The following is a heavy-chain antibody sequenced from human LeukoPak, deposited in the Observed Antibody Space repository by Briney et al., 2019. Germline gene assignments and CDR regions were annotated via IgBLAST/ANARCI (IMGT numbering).Heavy chain of an antibody. Sequence: ASVKVSCKASGYTFTGYYMHWVRQAPGQGLEWMGWTNPNSGGTNYAQKFQGRVTMTRDTSISTAYMELTRLRSDDTAVYFCARVLTAPGGFWGQGTLVTVSS. CDR2: TNPNSGGT. D-gene: IGHD6-13*01. J-gene: IGHJ4*02. CDR1: GYTFTGYY. CDR3: ARVLTAPGGF. V-gene: IGHV1-2*02.